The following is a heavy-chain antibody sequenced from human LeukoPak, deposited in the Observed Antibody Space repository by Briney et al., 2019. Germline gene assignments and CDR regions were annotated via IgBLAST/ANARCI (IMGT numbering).Heavy chain of an antibody. J-gene: IGHJ4*02. D-gene: IGHD3-3*01. CDR1: GFTFSSYS. Sequence: GGSLRLSCAASGFTFSSYSMNWVRQAPGKGLEWVSSISSSSSYIYYADSVKGRFTISRDNAKNSLYLQMNSLRAEDTAVYYCAKVRSGKYYDFWSGYPSRDYWGQGTLVTVSS. CDR3: AKVRSGKYYDFWSGYPSRDY. V-gene: IGHV3-21*04. CDR2: ISSSSSYI.